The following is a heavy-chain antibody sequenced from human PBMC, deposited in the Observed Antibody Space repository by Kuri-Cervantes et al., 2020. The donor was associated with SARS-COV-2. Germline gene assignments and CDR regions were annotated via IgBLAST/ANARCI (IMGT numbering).Heavy chain of an antibody. CDR1: GFTFSSYW. Sequence: GESLKISCAASGFTFSSYWMSWVRQAPGKGLEWVANIKQDGSEKYYVDSVKGRFTISRDNSKNTLYLQTNSLRAEDTAVYYCAKYLGSGNLYYMDVWGKGTTVTVSS. CDR2: IKQDGSEK. D-gene: IGHD3-10*01. V-gene: IGHV3-7*01. J-gene: IGHJ6*03. CDR3: AKYLGSGNLYYMDV.